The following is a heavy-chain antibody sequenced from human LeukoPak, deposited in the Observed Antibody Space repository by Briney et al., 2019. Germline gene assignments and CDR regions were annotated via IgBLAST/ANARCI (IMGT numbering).Heavy chain of an antibody. CDR1: GFTFSRSW. CDR3: TRGDPDY. J-gene: IGHJ4*02. CDR2: IKQDGNEK. Sequence: GGSLRLSCAASGFTFSRSWMSWVRQAPGKGLEWVANIKQDGNEKYYVDSVKGRFTISRDNGKNSLYLQMNSLRVEDTAVYYCTRGDPDYWGQGTLVTVSS. D-gene: IGHD2-21*02. V-gene: IGHV3-7*01.